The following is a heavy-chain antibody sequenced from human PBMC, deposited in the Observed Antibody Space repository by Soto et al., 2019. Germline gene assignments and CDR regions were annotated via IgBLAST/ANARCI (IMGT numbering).Heavy chain of an antibody. Sequence: EVQLVESGGGLVKPGGSLRLSCAASGFTFSSYSMNWVRQAPGKGLEWVSSISSSSSYIYYADSVKGRFTISRASAKNSLYLQMNSLRAEDTAVYYCESDQWACGMDVWGQGNTVTVSS. CDR2: ISSSSSYI. V-gene: IGHV3-21*01. CDR3: ESDQWACGMDV. CDR1: GFTFSSYS. D-gene: IGHD1-26*01. J-gene: IGHJ6*01.